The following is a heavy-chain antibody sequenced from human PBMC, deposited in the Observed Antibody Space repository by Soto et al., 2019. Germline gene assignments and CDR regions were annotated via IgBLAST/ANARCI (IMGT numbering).Heavy chain of an antibody. CDR2: ISGSGGST. CDR3: AKDFAISARPLYYFDY. J-gene: IGHJ4*02. CDR1: GFTFSSYV. D-gene: IGHD6-6*01. Sequence: GGSLRLSCAASGFTFSSYVMSWVRQATGKGLEWVSAISGSGGSTYYADSVKGRFTISRDNSRHTLYLQMNSLRAEYTAVYCCAKDFAISARPLYYFDYWGQGALVTVSS. V-gene: IGHV3-23*01.